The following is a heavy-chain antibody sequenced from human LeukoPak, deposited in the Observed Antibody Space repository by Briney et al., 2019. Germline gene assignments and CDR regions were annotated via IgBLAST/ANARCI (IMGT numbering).Heavy chain of an antibody. D-gene: IGHD6-13*01. J-gene: IGHJ4*02. CDR1: GFTFSNYA. Sequence: PGGSLRLSCAASGFTFSNYAMSWVRQAPGKGLEWVSSISGGGGNTYYADSVKGRFTISRDNSKNTVDLQMNSLRAEDTAVYYCAKEERAAAGRDFEYWGQGILVTVSP. CDR3: AKEERAAAGRDFEY. V-gene: IGHV3-23*01. CDR2: ISGGGGNT.